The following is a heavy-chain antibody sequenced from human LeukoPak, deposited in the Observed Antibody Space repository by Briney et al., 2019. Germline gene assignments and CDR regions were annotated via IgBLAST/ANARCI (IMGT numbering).Heavy chain of an antibody. J-gene: IGHJ6*02. CDR1: GYTFTIFD. V-gene: IGHV1-18*01. CDR2: ISPYSGNT. CDR3: ARVGREGMDV. Sequence: GSSVKLSCKASGYTFTIFDITLVRHAHGQGLEWMGWISPYSGNTNYAQKLQGRVTMTTDTSTSTAYMELRSLRSDDTAVYYCARVGREGMDVWGQGTTVTVSS. D-gene: IGHD1-26*01.